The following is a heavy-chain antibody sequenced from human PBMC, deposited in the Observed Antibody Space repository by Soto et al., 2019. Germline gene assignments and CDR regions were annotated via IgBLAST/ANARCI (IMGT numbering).Heavy chain of an antibody. D-gene: IGHD1-26*01. J-gene: IGHJ1*01. CDR1: GFTFSSYA. Sequence: GGSLRLSCAASGFTFSSYAMHWVRQAPGKGLEWVAVISYDGSNKYYADSVKGRFTISRDNSKNTLYLQMNSLRAEDTAVYYCAREGYFVQCELPREGDFQHWGQGTLVTVSS. CDR2: ISYDGSNK. V-gene: IGHV3-30*04. CDR3: AREGYFVQCELPREGDFQH.